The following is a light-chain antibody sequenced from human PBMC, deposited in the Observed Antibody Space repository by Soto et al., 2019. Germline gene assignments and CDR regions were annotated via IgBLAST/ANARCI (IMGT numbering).Light chain of an antibody. CDR1: SSDVGGSNY. CDR2: EVS. CDR3: SSYTSGSTV. J-gene: IGLJ3*02. Sequence: QSALTQPASVSGSPGQSITISCTGTSSDVGGSNYVSWYQHHPGKAPKLMIYEVSNWPSGVSSRFSGSKSGNTASLTISGLQAEDEADYYCSSYTSGSTVFGGGTKVTVL. V-gene: IGLV2-14*01.